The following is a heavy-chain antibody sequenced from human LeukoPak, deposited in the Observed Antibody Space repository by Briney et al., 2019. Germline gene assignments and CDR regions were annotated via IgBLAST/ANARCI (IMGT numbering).Heavy chain of an antibody. CDR1: GYSISSGYY. V-gene: IGHV4-38-2*02. Sequence: SETLSLTCTVSGYSISSGYYWGWIRQPPGKGLEWIGSIYHSGSTYYNPSLKSRVTISVDTSKNQFSLKLSSVTAADTAVYYCARETSQKGAHYMDVWGKGTTVTISS. J-gene: IGHJ6*03. D-gene: IGHD3-16*01. CDR3: ARETSQKGAHYMDV. CDR2: IYHSGST.